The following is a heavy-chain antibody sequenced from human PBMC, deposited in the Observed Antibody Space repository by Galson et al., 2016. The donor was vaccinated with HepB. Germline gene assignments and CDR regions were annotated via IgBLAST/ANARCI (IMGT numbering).Heavy chain of an antibody. V-gene: IGHV3-15*01. CDR3: TTSSMVRGNTFL. Sequence: SLRLSCAASGFTFSDAWMSWVRQTPGKGLEWVGRIKTKTDGETTDYTAPVKVRFTISRDDSENTLYLQMHSLKVEDTAVYYCTTSSMVRGNTFLWGQGTLVTVSS. D-gene: IGHD3-10*01. J-gene: IGHJ4*02. CDR1: GFTFSDAW. CDR2: IKTKTDGETT.